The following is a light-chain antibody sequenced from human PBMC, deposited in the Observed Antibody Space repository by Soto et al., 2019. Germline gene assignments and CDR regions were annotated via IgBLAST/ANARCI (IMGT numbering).Light chain of an antibody. CDR1: QGISSY. CDR2: AAS. V-gene: IGKV1-9*01. CDR3: QQLNSYPRT. J-gene: IGKJ1*01. Sequence: DIQLTQSPSFLSASVGDRVTITCRASQGISSYLACYQQKPGKAPKLLIYAASTLQSGVPSSFSGSGSGTEFTLTISSLQPEDFATYYCQQLNSYPRTFGQGTKVEIK.